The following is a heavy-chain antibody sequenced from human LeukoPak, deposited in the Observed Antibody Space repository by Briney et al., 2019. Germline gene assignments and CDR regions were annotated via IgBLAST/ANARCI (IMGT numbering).Heavy chain of an antibody. D-gene: IGHD3-16*01. CDR2: IYTSGST. CDR1: GGSNSSGSYY. J-gene: IGHJ3*02. V-gene: IGHV4-61*02. Sequence: PSETLSLTCTVSGGSNSSGSYYWSWIRQPAGKGLEWIGRIYTSGSTNYNPSLKSRVTISVDTSKNQFSLKLSSVTAADTAVYYCARDRMDVWGRAYKSAFDIWGQGTMVTVSS. CDR3: ARDRMDVWGRAYKSAFDI.